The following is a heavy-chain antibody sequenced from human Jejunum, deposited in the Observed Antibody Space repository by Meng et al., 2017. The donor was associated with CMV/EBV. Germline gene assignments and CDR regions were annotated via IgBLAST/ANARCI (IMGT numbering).Heavy chain of an antibody. CDR2: IWYDGSNK. Sequence: SGFTFSTYGMHWVRQAPGKGLEWVAVIWYDGSNKYYADSVKGRFTISRDNSKSTLYLQMNSLRAEDTAVYYCAKGHTTSWYSFDYWGQGTLVTV. D-gene: IGHD6-13*01. V-gene: IGHV3-33*06. J-gene: IGHJ4*02. CDR3: AKGHTTSWYSFDY. CDR1: GFTFSTYG.